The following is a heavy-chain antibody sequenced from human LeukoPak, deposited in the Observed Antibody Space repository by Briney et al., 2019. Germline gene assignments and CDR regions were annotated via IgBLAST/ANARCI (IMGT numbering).Heavy chain of an antibody. J-gene: IGHJ5*02. CDR2: IIPIFGTA. CDR1: GGTFSSYA. V-gene: IGHV1-69*05. CDR3: ARGFDGDGYTYNWFDP. Sequence: SVKVSCKASGGTFSSYAISWVRQAPGQGLEWMGRIIPIFGTANYAQKFQGRVTITTDESTSAAYMELSSLRSEDTAVYYCARGFDGDGYTYNWFDPWGQGTLVTVSS. D-gene: IGHD5-24*01.